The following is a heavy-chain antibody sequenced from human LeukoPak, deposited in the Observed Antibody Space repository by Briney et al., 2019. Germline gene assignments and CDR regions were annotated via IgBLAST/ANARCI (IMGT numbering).Heavy chain of an antibody. J-gene: IGHJ4*02. CDR1: GFTFSGYA. CDR2: ISGSGGST. CDR3: AKDGPVAGTGYYFDY. Sequence: GGSLRLSCAASGFTFSGYAMSWVRQAPGKGLEWVSAISGSGGSTYYADSVKGRFTISRDNSKNTLYLQMNSLRAEDTAVYYCAKDGPVAGTGYYFDYWGQGTLVTVSS. D-gene: IGHD6-19*01. V-gene: IGHV3-23*01.